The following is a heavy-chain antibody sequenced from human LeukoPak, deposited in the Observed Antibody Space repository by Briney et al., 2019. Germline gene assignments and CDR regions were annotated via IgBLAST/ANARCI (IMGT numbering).Heavy chain of an antibody. CDR1: GGSISSHY. Sequence: SETLSLTCTVSGGSISSHYWSWIRQPAGKGLEWIGRIYTRGSTNYNPSLKSRVTMSVDTSKNQFSLKLSSVTAADTAVYYCARGRCSADICSGGDAFDIWGQGTMVSVSS. CDR2: IYTRGST. V-gene: IGHV4-4*07. CDR3: ARGRCSADICSGGDAFDI. D-gene: IGHD2-15*01. J-gene: IGHJ3*02.